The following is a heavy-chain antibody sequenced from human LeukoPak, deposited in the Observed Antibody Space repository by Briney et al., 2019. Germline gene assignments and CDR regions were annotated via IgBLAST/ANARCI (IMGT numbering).Heavy chain of an antibody. D-gene: IGHD2/OR15-2a*01. CDR1: GSYW. J-gene: IGHJ4*02. Sequence: GGSLRLSCAASGSYWMHWVRQAPGKGLMWVSHINSDGSWTSYADSVKGRFTISKDNAKNTVYLQMNNLRAEDTAVYYCVSFYETYWGRGTLVTVSS. V-gene: IGHV3-74*01. CDR3: VSFYETY. CDR2: INSDGSWT.